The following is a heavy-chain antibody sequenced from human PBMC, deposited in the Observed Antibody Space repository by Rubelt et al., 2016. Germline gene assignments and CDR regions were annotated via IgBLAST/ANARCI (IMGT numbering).Heavy chain of an antibody. Sequence: EVQLVESGGGLVQPGGSLRLSCAASGFSFNIYEMNWVRQAPGKGLEWVSYITASGGARYYADAGKGRFTVSRDNAKNLLYLQMNNVTDDDTALYYCVRDEYGVGGDTWGQGTLVTVSS. CDR1: GFSFNIYE. CDR2: ITASGGAR. V-gene: IGHV3-48*03. D-gene: IGHD2/OR15-2a*01. CDR3: VRDEYGVGGDT. J-gene: IGHJ5*02.